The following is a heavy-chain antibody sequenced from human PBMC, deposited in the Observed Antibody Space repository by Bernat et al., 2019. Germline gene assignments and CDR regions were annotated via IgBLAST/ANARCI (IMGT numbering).Heavy chain of an antibody. J-gene: IGHJ4*02. CDR1: GFTFSNYA. V-gene: IGHV3-30*07. Sequence: QVQLVESGGGVVQPGRSLRLSCAASGFTFSNYAMHWVRQAPGKGLEWVAVISYDGSNKYYADSVKGRFTISRDNSKNTLYLQMNSLRAEDTAVYYCARGHFLVIDYWGQGTLVTVSS. CDR3: ARGHFLVIDY. D-gene: IGHD3-3*02. CDR2: ISYDGSNK.